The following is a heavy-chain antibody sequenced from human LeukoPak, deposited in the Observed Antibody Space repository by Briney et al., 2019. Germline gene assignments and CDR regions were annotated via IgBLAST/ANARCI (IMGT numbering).Heavy chain of an antibody. Sequence: SETLSLTCAVYGGSFSGYYWSWIRQPPGKGLEWIGEINHSGSTNYNPSLKSRVTISVDTSKNQFSLKLSSVTAADTAVCYCARGTVVILSYFDYWGQRTLVTVSS. CDR2: INHSGST. J-gene: IGHJ4*02. CDR1: GGSFSGYY. V-gene: IGHV4-34*01. D-gene: IGHD3-22*01. CDR3: ARGTVVILSYFDY.